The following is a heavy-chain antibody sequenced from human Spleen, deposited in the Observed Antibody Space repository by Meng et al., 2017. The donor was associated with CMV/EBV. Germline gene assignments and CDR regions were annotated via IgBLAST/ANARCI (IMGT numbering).Heavy chain of an antibody. Sequence: YWSWLRQPPGKGLEWIGEINHSGSTNYTPSLKSRVTISVDTSKNQFSLKLSSVTAADTAVYYCARARHPSGYSSSWYEGRQVHWFDPWGQGTLVTVSS. V-gene: IGHV4-34*01. CDR2: INHSGST. CDR3: ARARHPSGYSSSWYEGRQVHWFDP. J-gene: IGHJ5*02. D-gene: IGHD6-13*01. CDR1: Y.